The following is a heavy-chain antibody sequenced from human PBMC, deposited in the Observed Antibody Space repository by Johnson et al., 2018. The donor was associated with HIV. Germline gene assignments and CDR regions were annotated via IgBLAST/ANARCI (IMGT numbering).Heavy chain of an antibody. V-gene: IGHV3-30-3*01. D-gene: IGHD3-10*01. CDR2: ISYDGSNK. J-gene: IGHJ3*02. CDR1: GFTFSSYA. CDR3: ARPDLGLWFRESNAFDI. Sequence: QVQLVESGGGVVQPGRSLRLSCAASGFTFSSYAMHWVRQAPGKGLEWVAVISYDGSNKYYADSVKGRSTISRDNSKNSLYLQMNSLRAEDTAVYYCARPDLGLWFRESNAFDIWGQGTMVTVSS.